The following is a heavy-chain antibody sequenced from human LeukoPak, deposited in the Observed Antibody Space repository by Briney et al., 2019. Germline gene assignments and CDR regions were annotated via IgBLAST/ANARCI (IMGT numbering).Heavy chain of an antibody. J-gene: IGHJ4*02. CDR2: TYYRSKWYN. V-gene: IGHV6-1*01. Sequence: SQTLSLTCAISGDTVSSNSTAWNWLRQSPSRGLEWPRRTYYRSKWYNDYAVSVKSRITINPDTSKNQFSLQLNSVTPEDTAVYYCARVEKGSTFDYWGQGTLVTVSS. CDR1: GDTVSSNSTA. CDR3: ARVEKGSTFDY. D-gene: IGHD5/OR15-5a*01.